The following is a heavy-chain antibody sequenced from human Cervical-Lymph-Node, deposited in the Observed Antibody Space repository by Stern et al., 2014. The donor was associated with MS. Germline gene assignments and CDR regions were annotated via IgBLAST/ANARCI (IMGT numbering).Heavy chain of an antibody. CDR3: VREHPKIWFGESGWFDP. Sequence: VQLVESGGGVVQPGRSLRLSCAASGFIFRSFAMHWVRQAPGQGLDWVTVISYDGNKKYYADSVKGRFTISRDNSKNTLYLQMNSLRAEDTAVYYCVREHPKIWFGESGWFDPWGQGTLVTVSS. V-gene: IGHV3-30*04. CDR1: GFIFRSFA. CDR2: ISYDGNKK. D-gene: IGHD3-10*01. J-gene: IGHJ5*02.